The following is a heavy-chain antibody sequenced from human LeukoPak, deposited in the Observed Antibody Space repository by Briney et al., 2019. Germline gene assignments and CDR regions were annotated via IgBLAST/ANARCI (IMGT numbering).Heavy chain of an antibody. V-gene: IGHV4-61*02. D-gene: IGHD3-3*01. CDR2: IYTSGST. Sequence: SQTLSLTCTVSGGSISSGSYYWSWIRQPAGKGLEWIGRIYTSGSTNYNPSLKSRVTISVDTSKNQFSLKLSSVTAADTAVYYCAREDVVDVLRFLEWQKGYFDYWGKGTLVTVSS. CDR1: GGSISSGSYY. J-gene: IGHJ4*02. CDR3: AREDVVDVLRFLEWQKGYFDY.